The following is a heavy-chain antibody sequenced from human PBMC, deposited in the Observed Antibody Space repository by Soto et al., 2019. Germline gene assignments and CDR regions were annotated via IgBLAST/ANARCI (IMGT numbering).Heavy chain of an antibody. CDR3: ARGRRDYENWNFDL. CDR1: GFTFSTYG. CDR2: TSGSGRRT. Sequence: EVQLVESGDALVQPGGSLRVSCEGSGFTFSTYGMHWVRQAPGKGLEFVSSTSGSGRRTSYADSVKGRFIISRDNSKNTLYLQMGSLRIEDTGVYYCARGRRDYENWNFDLWGRGSLVTVSS. D-gene: IGHD4-17*01. J-gene: IGHJ2*01. V-gene: IGHV3-64*02.